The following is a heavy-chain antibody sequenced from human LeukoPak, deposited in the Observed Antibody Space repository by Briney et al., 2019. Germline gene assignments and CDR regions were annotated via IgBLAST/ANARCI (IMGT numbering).Heavy chain of an antibody. J-gene: IGHJ4*02. V-gene: IGHV4-61*02. CDR3: ARGRASKATFDY. D-gene: IGHD1-26*01. CDR2: IYSGGRT. Sequence: PSQTLSLTCTVSGDSTSSGPYFWSWIRQPAGKGLEWIGRIYSGGRTTYNPSLKSRVTISVDTSKNQFSLKLSSVTAADTAVYYCARGRASKATFDYWGQGTLVTVSS. CDR1: GDSTSSGPYF.